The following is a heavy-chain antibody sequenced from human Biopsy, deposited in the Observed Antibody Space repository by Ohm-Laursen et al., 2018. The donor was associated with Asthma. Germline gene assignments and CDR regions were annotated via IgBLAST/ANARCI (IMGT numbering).Heavy chain of an antibody. V-gene: IGHV3-7*01. J-gene: IGHJ6*02. D-gene: IGHD2-8*01. CDR1: GFTFNSYW. CDR2: IKKDGSEE. Sequence: SLRLSCVASGFTFNSYWMSWVRQAPGKGLEWVANIKKDGSEEYYVDSVKGRFTISRDNAKNSLFLHMNSLRAGDSAVYYCARGGYCTSPTCPWGRYATDVWGQGTTVTVSS. CDR3: ARGGYCTSPTCPWGRYATDV.